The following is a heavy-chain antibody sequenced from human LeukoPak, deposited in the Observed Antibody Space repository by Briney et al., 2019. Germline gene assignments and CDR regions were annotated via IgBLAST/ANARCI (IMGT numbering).Heavy chain of an antibody. V-gene: IGHV3-66*02. CDR1: GFTVGSNY. CDR2: IYSGGST. Sequence: PGGSLRLSCAASGFTVGSNYMSWVRQAPGKGLEWVSVIYSGGSTYYADSVKGRFTISGDNSKNTLYLQMNSLRAEDTAVYYCAREKDYGNLWFDPWGQGTLVTVSS. D-gene: IGHD4-17*01. J-gene: IGHJ5*02. CDR3: AREKDYGNLWFDP.